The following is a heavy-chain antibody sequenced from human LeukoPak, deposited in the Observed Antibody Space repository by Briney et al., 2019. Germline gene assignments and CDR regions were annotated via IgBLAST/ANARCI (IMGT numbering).Heavy chain of an antibody. CDR3: ARDRGFNWFDP. J-gene: IGHJ5*02. Sequence: PGGSLRLSSAASGFTVSSNYMSWVRQAPGKGLEWASVIYSGGSTYYADSVKGRFTISRDNSKNTLYLQMNSLRAEDTAVYYCARDRGFNWFDPWGQGTLVTVSS. CDR1: GFTVSSNY. CDR2: IYSGGST. V-gene: IGHV3-53*01.